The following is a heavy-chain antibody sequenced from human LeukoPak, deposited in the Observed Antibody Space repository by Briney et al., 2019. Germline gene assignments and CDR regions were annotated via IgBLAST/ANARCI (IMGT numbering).Heavy chain of an antibody. D-gene: IGHD1-26*01. V-gene: IGHV4-59*01. Sequence: SETLSLTCTVSGGSISSYYWSWIRQPPGKGLEWIGYIYYSGSTNYNPSLKSRVTISVDTSKNQFSLKLSSVTAADTAVYYCAGGIVGATRGYYYYYMDVWGKGTTVTVSS. J-gene: IGHJ6*03. CDR3: AGGIVGATRGYYYYYMDV. CDR1: GGSISSYY. CDR2: IYYSGST.